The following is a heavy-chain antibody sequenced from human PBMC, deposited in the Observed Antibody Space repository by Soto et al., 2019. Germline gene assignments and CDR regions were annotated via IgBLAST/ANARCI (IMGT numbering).Heavy chain of an antibody. CDR1: GYTFTSYG. J-gene: IGHJ6*03. Sequence: GASVKVSCKASGYTFTSYGISWVRQAPGQGLEWMGWISAYNGNTNYAQKLQGRVTMTTDTSTSTVYMELSSLRSEDTAVYYCARDPYSSSSGVGYYYYYMDVWGKGTTVTVSS. V-gene: IGHV1-18*01. D-gene: IGHD6-6*01. CDR3: ARDPYSSSSGVGYYYYYMDV. CDR2: ISAYNGNT.